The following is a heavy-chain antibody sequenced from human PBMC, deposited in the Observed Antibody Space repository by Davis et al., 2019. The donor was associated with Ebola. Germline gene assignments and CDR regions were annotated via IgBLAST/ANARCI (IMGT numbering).Heavy chain of an antibody. CDR2: ISDDGNYN. V-gene: IGHV3-30*03. CDR3: ARGGRFVTPLDH. J-gene: IGHJ5*02. Sequence: GESLKISCAASGFAFSNYGMHWVRQAPGGGLEWVSLISDDGNYNNYADSVKGRFTISRDYSKNTLYLQMNSLRVEDTAVYYCARGGRFVTPLDHWGPGTLVTVSS. D-gene: IGHD2-15*01. CDR1: GFAFSNYG.